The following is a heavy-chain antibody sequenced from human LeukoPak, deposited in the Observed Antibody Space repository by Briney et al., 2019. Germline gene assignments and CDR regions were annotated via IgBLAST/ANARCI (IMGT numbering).Heavy chain of an antibody. CDR2: ISAYNGNT. Sequence: ASVTVSCKASGYTFTSYGISWVRQAPGQGLEWMGWISAYNGNTNYAQKLQGRVTMTTDTSTSTAYMELRSLRSDDTAVYYCARDTPEVVPAAMVYYYYYYGMDVWGQGTTVTVSS. CDR1: GYTFTSYG. J-gene: IGHJ6*02. D-gene: IGHD2-2*01. V-gene: IGHV1-18*01. CDR3: ARDTPEVVPAAMVYYYYYYGMDV.